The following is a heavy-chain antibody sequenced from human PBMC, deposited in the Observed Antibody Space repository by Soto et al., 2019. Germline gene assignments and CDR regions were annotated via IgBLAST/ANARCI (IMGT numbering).Heavy chain of an antibody. Sequence: ASVKVSCKASGYTFTSYGINWVRQAPGLGLEWLGRVNPILSLSNYAQRFQGRVTMTADKSTSTAYMILNSLKSEDTAIYYCATSYGSGYRAFDYWGQGALVTVSS. CDR3: ATSYGSGYRAFDY. D-gene: IGHD3-10*01. J-gene: IGHJ4*02. CDR2: VNPILSLS. V-gene: IGHV1-69*10. CDR1: GYTFTSYG.